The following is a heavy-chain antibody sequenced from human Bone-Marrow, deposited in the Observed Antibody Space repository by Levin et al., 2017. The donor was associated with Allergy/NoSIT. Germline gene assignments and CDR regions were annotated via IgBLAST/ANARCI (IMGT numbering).Heavy chain of an antibody. CDR2: VSWNSGSI. D-gene: IGHD3-10*01. CDR1: GFNFDEYA. J-gene: IGHJ4*02. CDR3: AQDMRAGIFYGSAIGYYFQN. V-gene: IGHV3-9*01. Sequence: QAGGSLRLSCAASGFNFDEYAMHWVRQAPGKGLEWVAGVSWNSGSIDYGDAVKGRFTISRDNAKKSLYLQMNSLRPEDTAFYFCAQDMRAGIFYGSAIGYYFQNWGQGTLVTVSS.